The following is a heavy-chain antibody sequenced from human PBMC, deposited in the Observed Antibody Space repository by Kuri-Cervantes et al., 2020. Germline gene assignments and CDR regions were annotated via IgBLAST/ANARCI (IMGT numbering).Heavy chain of an antibody. Sequence: GETLKSSCAASRFTFSSYGMHWVRQAPGKGLEWVAFIRYDGRNKYYVDSVKGRFTIYRDNSTNTLYLQMNSLRAEDTALYYCAKGTVGYCSGGSCYRYWYFDLWGRGTLVTVSS. J-gene: IGHJ2*01. V-gene: IGHV3-30*02. CDR2: IRYDGRNK. CDR3: AKGTVGYCSGGSCYRYWYFDL. CDR1: RFTFSSYG. D-gene: IGHD2-15*01.